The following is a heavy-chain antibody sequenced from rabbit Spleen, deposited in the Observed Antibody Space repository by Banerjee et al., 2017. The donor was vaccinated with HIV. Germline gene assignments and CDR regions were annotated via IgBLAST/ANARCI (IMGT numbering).Heavy chain of an antibody. V-gene: IGHV1S40*01. J-gene: IGHJ6*01. CDR3: ARDTGSSFSSYGMDL. D-gene: IGHD8-1*01. CDR1: GFSFSSSDY. CDR2: IAGSGSGFT. Sequence: QSLEESGGDLVKPGASLTLTCTASGFSFSSSDYMCWVRQAPGKGLEWISCIAGSGSGFTYSATWAKGRFTCSKTSSTTVTLQMTSLTVADTATYFCARDTGSSFSSYGMDLWGPGILVTVS.